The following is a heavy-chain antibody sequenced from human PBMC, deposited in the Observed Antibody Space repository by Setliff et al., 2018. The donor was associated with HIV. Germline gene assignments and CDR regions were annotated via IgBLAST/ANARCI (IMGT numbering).Heavy chain of an antibody. CDR3: ATIRGYYYDSSGQEYFQH. Sequence: GASVKVSCKVSGDTLTELSIHWVRQAPGKGLEWMGGFDPEDGETVYAQKFQGRVTMTEDTSADTAYMELSSLISEDTAMYYCATIRGYYYDSSGQEYFQHWGHGTQVTVPQ. D-gene: IGHD3-22*01. CDR2: FDPEDGET. J-gene: IGHJ1*01. V-gene: IGHV1-24*01. CDR1: GDTLTELS.